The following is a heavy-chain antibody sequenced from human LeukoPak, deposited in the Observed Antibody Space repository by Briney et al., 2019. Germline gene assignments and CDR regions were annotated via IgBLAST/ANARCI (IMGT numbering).Heavy chain of an antibody. V-gene: IGHV1-69*13. D-gene: IGHD3-22*01. CDR2: IIPIFGTA. J-gene: IGHJ4*02. CDR3: ARDYQSSGYFDY. Sequence: SVKVSCKASGYTFTGYYIHWVRQAPGQGLEWMGGIIPIFGTANYAQKFQGRVTITADESTSTAYMELSSLRSEDTAVYYCARDYQSSGYFDYWGQGTLVTVSS. CDR1: GYTFTGYY.